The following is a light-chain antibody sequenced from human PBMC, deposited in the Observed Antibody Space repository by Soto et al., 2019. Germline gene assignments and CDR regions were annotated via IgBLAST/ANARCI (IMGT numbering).Light chain of an antibody. CDR3: AAWDDSLNVVV. Sequence: QAVVTQPPSASGAPGQRVTISCSGSSSNIGSNSVNWYQQLPGTAPKLLIYGNNQRPSGVPDRFSGSKSGTSASLAISGLQSEDEADYYCAAWDDSLNVVVFGGGTQLTVL. CDR1: SSNIGSNS. J-gene: IGLJ2*01. CDR2: GNN. V-gene: IGLV1-44*01.